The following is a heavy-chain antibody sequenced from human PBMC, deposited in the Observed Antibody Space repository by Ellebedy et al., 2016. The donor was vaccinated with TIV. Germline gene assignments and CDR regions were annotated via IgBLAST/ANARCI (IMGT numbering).Heavy chain of an antibody. V-gene: IGHV4-4*02. CDR3: ARGLPQLVPHYFDY. CDR1: GGSISSSNW. J-gene: IGHJ4*02. D-gene: IGHD6-13*01. Sequence: SETLSLXXAVSGGSISSSNWWSWVRQPPGKGLEWIGEIYHSGSTNYNPSLKSRVTISVDKSKNQFSLKLSSVTAADTAVYYCARGLPQLVPHYFDYWGQGTLVTVSS. CDR2: IYHSGST.